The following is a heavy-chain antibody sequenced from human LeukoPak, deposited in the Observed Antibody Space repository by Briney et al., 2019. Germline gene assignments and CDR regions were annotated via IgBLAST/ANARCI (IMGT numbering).Heavy chain of an antibody. CDR1: GFTFSDYS. Sequence: GGSLRLSCAASGFTFSDYSMEWVRQAPGKGLEWVSAISGSGGSTYYADSVKGRFTISRDNSKNTLYLQMNSLRAEDTAVYYCAKDPDSFSSSWYGYWGQGTLVTVSS. CDR2: ISGSGGST. D-gene: IGHD6-13*01. CDR3: AKDPDSFSSSWYGY. J-gene: IGHJ4*02. V-gene: IGHV3-23*01.